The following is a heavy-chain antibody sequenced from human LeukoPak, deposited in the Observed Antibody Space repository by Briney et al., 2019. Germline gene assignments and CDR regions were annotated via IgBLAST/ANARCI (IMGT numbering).Heavy chain of an antibody. D-gene: IGHD3-10*01. CDR1: GGPFSGYY. CDR3: ARGGSYYYGSGSYFSGFGY. J-gene: IGHJ4*02. CDR2: INHSGST. V-gene: IGHV4-34*01. Sequence: ETLSLTCAVYGGPFSGYYWSWIRQPPGKGLEWIGEINHSGSTNYNPSLKSRVTISVDTSKNQFSLKLSSVTAADTAVYYCARGGSYYYGSGSYFSGFGYWGQGTLVTVSS.